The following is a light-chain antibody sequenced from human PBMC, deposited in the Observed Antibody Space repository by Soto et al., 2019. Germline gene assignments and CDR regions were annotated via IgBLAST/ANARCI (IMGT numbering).Light chain of an antibody. Sequence: DIQMTQSPSTLSASVVDRFTITCLASQSIDSWLAWYQHKPGKAPKLLIFKASTLETGVPSRFSGSGSETEFTLTISSLQPDDSATYYCQQLMSYPITFGQGTRLEIK. CDR3: QQLMSYPIT. V-gene: IGKV1-5*03. J-gene: IGKJ5*01. CDR1: QSIDSW. CDR2: KAS.